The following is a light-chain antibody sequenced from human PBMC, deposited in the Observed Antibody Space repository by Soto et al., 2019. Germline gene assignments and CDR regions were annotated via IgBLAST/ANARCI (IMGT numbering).Light chain of an antibody. CDR2: GSS. CDR1: QSVSNNY. Sequence: EVVLTQSPGTLSLSPGERATLSCRASQSVSNNYLAWYQQKPGQSPKLLIFGSSDRATGIPDRFSGSGSGTEFNLTISSLEPEDFAVYYCQQYGSSPPYTFGQGTKLEIK. CDR3: QQYGSSPPYT. J-gene: IGKJ2*01. V-gene: IGKV3-20*01.